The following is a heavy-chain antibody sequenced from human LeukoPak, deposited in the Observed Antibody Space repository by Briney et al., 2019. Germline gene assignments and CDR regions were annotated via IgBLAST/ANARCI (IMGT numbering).Heavy chain of an antibody. V-gene: IGHV3-30*02. CDR2: IRYDGSKK. Sequence: GGSLRLSCAASGFSFNTYSMSWVRQAPGKGLEWVAFIRYDGSKKYYADSVKGRFTISRDNSKNTLYLQLNSLRAEDTAMYYCAKEGSDDYWGQGTLVTVSS. J-gene: IGHJ4*02. CDR1: GFSFNTYS. CDR3: AKEGSDDY.